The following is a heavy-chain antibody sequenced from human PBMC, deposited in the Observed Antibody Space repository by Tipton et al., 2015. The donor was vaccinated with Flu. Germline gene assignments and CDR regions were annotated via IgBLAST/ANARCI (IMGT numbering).Heavy chain of an antibody. CDR1: GGSISISSYY. V-gene: IGHV4-39*01. J-gene: IGHJ4*02. Sequence: TLSLTCTVSGGSISISSYYWGWIRQPPGKGLEWIGSIHYSGSTDYNPSLKSRVTISVDTSKNHFSLRLYSVTAADTAVYFCARYGSGTYWGQGTLVTVSS. CDR3: ARYGSGTY. CDR2: IHYSGST. D-gene: IGHD3-10*01.